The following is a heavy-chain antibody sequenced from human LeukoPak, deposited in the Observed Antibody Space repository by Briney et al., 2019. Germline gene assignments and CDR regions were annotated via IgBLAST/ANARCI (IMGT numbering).Heavy chain of an antibody. CDR2: IYTSGST. CDR3: ARETFETDYYYYYMDV. V-gene: IGHV4-61*02. Sequence: SETLSLTCTVSGRSISSGSYYWSWIRQPAGKGLEWIGRIYTSGSTNYNPSLKSRVAISVDTSKNQFSLKLSSVTAADTAVYYCARETFETDYYYYYMDVWGKGTTVTISS. CDR1: GRSISSGSYY. J-gene: IGHJ6*03. D-gene: IGHD1-14*01.